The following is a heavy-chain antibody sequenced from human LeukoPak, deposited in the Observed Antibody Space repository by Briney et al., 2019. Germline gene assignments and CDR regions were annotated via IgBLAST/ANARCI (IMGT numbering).Heavy chain of an antibody. J-gene: IGHJ4*02. CDR2: ISSNGGST. D-gene: IGHD6-19*01. V-gene: IGHV3-64D*06. CDR3: VKDEWRIAVAQFDY. CDR1: GFTFSGYA. Sequence: GGSLRLSCSASGFTFSGYAMHWVRQAPGKGLEYVSAISSNGGSTYYADSVKGRFTISRDNSKNTLYLQMSSLRAEDTAVYYCVKDEWRIAVAQFDYWGQGTLVTVSS.